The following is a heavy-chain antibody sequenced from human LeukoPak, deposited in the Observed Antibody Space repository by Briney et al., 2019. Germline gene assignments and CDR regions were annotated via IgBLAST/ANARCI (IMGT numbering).Heavy chain of an antibody. J-gene: IGHJ6*02. CDR1: GGSITSYY. V-gene: IGHV4-59*01. CDR2: MYYSGTT. CDR3: ARVMITYRGYYGMDV. Sequence: PSETLSLTCTVSGGSITSYYRSWIRQSPGKGLEWIGFMYYSGTTNYNPSLKSRVTISLGMSKNQFSLKLSSVTAADTAVYYCARVMITYRGYYGMDVWGQGTTVTVSS. D-gene: IGHD3-16*01.